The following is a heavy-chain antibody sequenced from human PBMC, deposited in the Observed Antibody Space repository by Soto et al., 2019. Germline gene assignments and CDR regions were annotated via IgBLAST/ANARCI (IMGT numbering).Heavy chain of an antibody. CDR1: GGSIVTGSYY. Sequence: SETLSLTCTVSGGSIVTGSYYWGWIRQPPGKGLEWLGHIYYSGNTYYPPSLKSRVTISVDTSKNQFSLRLSSVTAADTAVYYCARLPQEYNYYGMDVWGQGPRSPSP. V-gene: IGHV4-39*01. CDR3: ARLPQEYNYYGMDV. J-gene: IGHJ6*02. D-gene: IGHD1-1*01. CDR2: IYYSGNT.